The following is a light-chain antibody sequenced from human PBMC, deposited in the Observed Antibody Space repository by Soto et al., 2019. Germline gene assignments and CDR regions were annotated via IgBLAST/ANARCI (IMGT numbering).Light chain of an antibody. CDR1: SSNIGNNY. CDR3: GTWDSSLRVGV. CDR2: DTD. V-gene: IGLV1-51*01. J-gene: IGLJ3*02. Sequence: QSVLTQPPSVSAAPGQKVTISCYGSSSNIGNNYVSWYQQLPGTAPKLVISDTDKRPSGIPDRFSGSKSGTSATLAITGLQTGDEADYYCGTWDSSLRVGVFGGGAKLTVL.